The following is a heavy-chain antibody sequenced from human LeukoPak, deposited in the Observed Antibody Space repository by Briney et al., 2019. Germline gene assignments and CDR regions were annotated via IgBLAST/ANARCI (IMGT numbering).Heavy chain of an antibody. V-gene: IGHV4-59*08. Sequence: PSETLSLTCTVSGGPINNYYWSWIRQTPGKGLEWIGHIYYSGSTNYNPSLKSRVTISVDTSKNEFSLKLSYVTAADTAVYYCARSDWMRWFDPWGLGTLVTVSS. J-gene: IGHJ5*02. CDR3: ARSDWMRWFDP. CDR2: IYYSGST. D-gene: IGHD1-1*01. CDR1: GGPINNYY.